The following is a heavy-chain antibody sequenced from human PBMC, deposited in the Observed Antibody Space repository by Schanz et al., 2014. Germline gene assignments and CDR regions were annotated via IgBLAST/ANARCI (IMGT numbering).Heavy chain of an antibody. D-gene: IGHD2-2*01. CDR3: ARRYCGPTGCYSGAVYAMHA. CDR2: MHYSGST. Sequence: QVQLQESGPGLVKPSETLSLTCTFSGGSISDYYWSWIRQPPGKELEWIGYMHYSGSTNYNPSLKSRVTISLAAPKNHSSLILSVVTAADTAVYYCARRYCGPTGCYSGAVYAMHAWGQGTTVTVSS. J-gene: IGHJ6*02. V-gene: IGHV4-59*08. CDR1: GGSISDYY.